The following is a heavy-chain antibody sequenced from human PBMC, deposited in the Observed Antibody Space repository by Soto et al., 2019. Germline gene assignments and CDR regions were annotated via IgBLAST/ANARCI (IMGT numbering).Heavy chain of an antibody. CDR1: GGSFSGYY. CDR2: INHSGST. D-gene: IGHD3-3*01. CDR3: ARAAGFWSGSLGV. Sequence: SETLSLTCAVYGGSFSGYYWGWIRQPPGKGLEWIGEINHSGSTNYNPSLKSRVTISVNTSKNQFSLKLSSVTAADTAVYYCARAAGFWSGSLGVWGQGTLVTVSS. V-gene: IGHV4-34*01. J-gene: IGHJ4*02.